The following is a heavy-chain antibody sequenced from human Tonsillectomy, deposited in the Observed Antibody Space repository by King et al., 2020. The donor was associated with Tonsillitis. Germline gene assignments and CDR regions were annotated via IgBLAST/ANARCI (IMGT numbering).Heavy chain of an antibody. CDR1: GFTFSNYW. V-gene: IGHV3-7*03. J-gene: IGHJ3*02. CDR3: ARGRYCGGDCNAFDI. Sequence: VQLVESGGGLVQPGGSLRLSCAASGFTFSNYWMNWVRQAPGKGLEWVANIKQDGSERYYVDSVKGRFTISRDNANNSLYVQMNSLRAEDTAVYYWARGRYCGGDCNAFDIWGQGTMVTVSS. D-gene: IGHD2-21*02. CDR2: IKQDGSER.